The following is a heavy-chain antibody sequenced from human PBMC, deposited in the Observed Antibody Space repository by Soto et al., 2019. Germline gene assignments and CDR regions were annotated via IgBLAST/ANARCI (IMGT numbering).Heavy chain of an antibody. CDR1: GFNFSPFA. V-gene: IGHV3-33*01. D-gene: IGHD6-13*01. CDR2: IRSDGNTK. J-gene: IGHJ4*02. CDR3: ARGGGTASGTDW. Sequence: QVQLVESGGGVVQPGRSLRLSCAASGFNFSPFAMHWVRQAPGKGLEWVAAIRSDGNTKYYADSVKDRFTISRDNSKIMLYLQMNGLGAEDTAVYYCARGGGTASGTDWWGQGTLVTVSS.